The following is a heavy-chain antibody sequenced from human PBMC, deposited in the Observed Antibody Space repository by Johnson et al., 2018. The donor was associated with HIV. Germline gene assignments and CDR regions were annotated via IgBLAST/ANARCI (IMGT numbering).Heavy chain of an antibody. CDR1: GFTFSSYA. V-gene: IGHV3-33*06. D-gene: IGHD6-13*01. J-gene: IGHJ3*02. CDR3: AKDRDSGSWYGYDAFDI. Sequence: QVQLVESGGGVVQPGRSLRLSCAASGFTFSSYAMHWVRQAPGKGLDWVAVIWYDGSNKYYADSVEDRFTISRDNSKNTLYLQMNSLRAEDTAVYYCAKDRDSGSWYGYDAFDIWGQGTMVTVSS. CDR2: IWYDGSNK.